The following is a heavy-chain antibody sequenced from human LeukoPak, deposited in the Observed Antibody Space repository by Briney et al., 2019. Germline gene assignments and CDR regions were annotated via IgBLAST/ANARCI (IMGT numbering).Heavy chain of an antibody. D-gene: IGHD3-3*01. CDR3: ARGGITIFGVVIGGALDY. Sequence: ASVKVSCKASGHTFTSYDINWVRQATGQGLEWMGWMNPNSGNTGYAQKFQGRVTMTRNTSISTAYMELSSLRSEDTAVYYCARGGITIFGVVIGGALDYWGQGTLVTVSS. J-gene: IGHJ4*02. CDR1: GHTFTSYD. V-gene: IGHV1-8*01. CDR2: MNPNSGNT.